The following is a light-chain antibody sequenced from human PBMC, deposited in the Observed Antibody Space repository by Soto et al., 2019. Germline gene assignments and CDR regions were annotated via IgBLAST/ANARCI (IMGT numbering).Light chain of an antibody. V-gene: IGKV1-5*01. CDR1: QTSATY. CDR2: DAS. J-gene: IGKJ5*01. Sequence: DIQMTQSPSSLSASVGDRVTITCRASQTSATYINWYQQKPGEAPKLLIYDASTLESGVPSRFSGSGSGTDFTLTISSLQPDDVATYYCQQYNRYPITFGQGTRLENK. CDR3: QQYNRYPIT.